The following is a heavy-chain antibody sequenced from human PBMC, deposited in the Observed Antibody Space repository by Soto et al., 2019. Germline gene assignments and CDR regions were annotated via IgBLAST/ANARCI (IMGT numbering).Heavy chain of an antibody. CDR3: ARGLGYDSNGRFLAAFDI. CDR1: GASLTSGDYY. J-gene: IGHJ3*02. CDR2: IFHTGTT. Sequence: QVQLQESGPGLAKPSQTVSLTCTVSGASLTSGDYYWTWIRQVTGKDLEWIGYIFHTGTTFYTPSLKSRVLMSIDTSDNYFSLNLNSVTAADTAVYYCARGLGYDSNGRFLAAFDIWGHGTLVTVSA. V-gene: IGHV4-31*03. D-gene: IGHD3-22*01.